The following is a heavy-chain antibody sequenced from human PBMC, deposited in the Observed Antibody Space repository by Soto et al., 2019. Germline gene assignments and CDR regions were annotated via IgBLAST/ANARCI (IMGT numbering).Heavy chain of an antibody. CDR3: ARAREYSSGWNSPYYYGMDV. J-gene: IGHJ6*02. V-gene: IGHV1-8*01. CDR1: GYTFTSYD. Sequence: ASVKVSCKASGYTFTSYDINWVRQATGQGLEWMGWMNPNSGNTGYAQKFQGRVTMTRNTSISTAYMELSSLRSEDTAVYYCARAREYSSGWNSPYYYGMDVWGQGTTVTGSS. CDR2: MNPNSGNT. D-gene: IGHD6-19*01.